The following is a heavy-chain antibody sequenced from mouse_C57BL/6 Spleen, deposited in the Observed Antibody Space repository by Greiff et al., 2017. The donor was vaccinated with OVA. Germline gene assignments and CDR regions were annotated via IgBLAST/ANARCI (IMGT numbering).Heavy chain of an antibody. CDR3: TRYYGSGGNFDV. CDR1: GYTFTDYE. D-gene: IGHD1-1*01. Sequence: QVQLKESGAELVRPGASVTLSCKASGYTFTDYEMHWVKQTPVHGLEWIGAIDPETGGTAYNQKFKGKAILTADKSSSTAYMELRSLTSEDSAVYYCTRYYGSGGNFDVWGTGTTVTVSS. J-gene: IGHJ1*03. V-gene: IGHV1-15*01. CDR2: IDPETGGT.